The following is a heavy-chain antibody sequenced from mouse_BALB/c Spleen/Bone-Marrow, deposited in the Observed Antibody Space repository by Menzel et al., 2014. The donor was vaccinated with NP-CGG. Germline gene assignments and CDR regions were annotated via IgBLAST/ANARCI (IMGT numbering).Heavy chain of an antibody. V-gene: IGHV1-37*01. J-gene: IGHJ4*01. CDR2: INPYNGDT. Sequence: VQLQQSGPEPVKPGASVKISCKASGYSFTGNFMNWVKQSHGKSLEWIGRINPYNGDTFYNQKFKGKATLTADKSSATAHMELLSLTSEDSAVYYCGTGGGNYGTDYWGQGTSVTVSS. D-gene: IGHD2-14*01. CDR3: GTGGGNYGTDY. CDR1: GYSFTGNF.